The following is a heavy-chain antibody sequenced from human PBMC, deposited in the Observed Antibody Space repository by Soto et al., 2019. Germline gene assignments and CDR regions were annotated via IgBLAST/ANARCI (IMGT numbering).Heavy chain of an antibody. CDR1: CGSISSCGSW. V-gene: IGHV4-31*02. J-gene: IGHJ4*02. CDR2: IYYSGST. CDR3: AREYYYGSGSSPGY. D-gene: IGHD3-10*01. Sequence: ASEPLALPWTVSCGSISSCGSWWSCILQHPGKGLEWIGYIYYSGSTYYNPSLKSRVTISVDTSKNQFSLKLSSVTAADTAVYYCAREYYYGSGSSPGYWGQGTLVTVSS.